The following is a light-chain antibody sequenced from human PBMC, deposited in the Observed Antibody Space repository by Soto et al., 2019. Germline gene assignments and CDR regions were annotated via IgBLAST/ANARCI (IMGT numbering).Light chain of an antibody. Sequence: DIQMTQSPSSLSASVGDRVTITCRASQSISTYLNWYQQKPGKAPNLLIYAASSLQTGVSSRFSGSGSGTDFTLTISSLQPEDFATYYCQQSHSTPWTFGQGTKVEIK. V-gene: IGKV1-39*01. CDR2: AAS. J-gene: IGKJ1*01. CDR3: QQSHSTPWT. CDR1: QSISTY.